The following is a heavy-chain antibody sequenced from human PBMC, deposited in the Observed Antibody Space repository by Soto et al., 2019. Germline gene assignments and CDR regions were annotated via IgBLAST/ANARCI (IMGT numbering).Heavy chain of an antibody. D-gene: IGHD3-3*01. CDR1: GGSISSSSYY. CDR2: IYYSGST. CDR3: ARVLSLEWSLDY. V-gene: IGHV4-39*01. Sequence: PSETLSLTCTVSGGSISSSSYYWGWIRQPPGKGLEWIGSIYYSGSTYYNPSLKSRVTISVDTSKNQFSLKLSSVTAADTAVYFCARVLSLEWSLDYWGQGTLVTVSS. J-gene: IGHJ4*02.